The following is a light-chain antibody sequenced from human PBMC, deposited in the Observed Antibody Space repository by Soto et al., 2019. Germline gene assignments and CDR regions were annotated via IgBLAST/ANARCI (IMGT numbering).Light chain of an antibody. CDR1: SSNIANNF. CDR2: RSD. V-gene: IGLV1-47*01. Sequence: QSVLTQPPSASGTPGQRVTMSCSGTSSNIANNFVYWYQQIPGTAPKLLIYRSDQRPSGVPDRFSASKSGTSASLAISGLRSEDEADYYCASWDDNLSGVVFGGGTKLTVL. J-gene: IGLJ3*02. CDR3: ASWDDNLSGVV.